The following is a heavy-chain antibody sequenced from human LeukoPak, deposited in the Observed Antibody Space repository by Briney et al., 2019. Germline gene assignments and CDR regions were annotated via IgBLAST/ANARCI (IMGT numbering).Heavy chain of an antibody. V-gene: IGHV4-34*01. J-gene: IGHJ3*02. CDR2: INHSGST. Sequence: PSETLSLTCAVYGGSFSGYYWSWIRQPPGKGLEWIGEINHSGSTNYNPSLKGRVTISVDTSKNQFSLKLSSVTAADTAVYYCARVTLGDAFDIWGQGTMVTVSS. CDR3: ARVTLGDAFDI. CDR1: GGSFSGYY.